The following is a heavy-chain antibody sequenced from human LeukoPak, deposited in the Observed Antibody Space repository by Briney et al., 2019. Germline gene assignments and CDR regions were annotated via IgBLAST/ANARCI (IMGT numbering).Heavy chain of an antibody. V-gene: IGHV4-39*07. Sequence: SETLSLTCTVSGGSISSSTYYWGWIRQPPGKGLEWIGSIYYSGSTYYNPSLKSRVTISVDTSKNQFSLKLSSVTAADTAVYYCAREDARAREVRGAFDIWGQGTMVTVSS. J-gene: IGHJ3*02. CDR2: IYYSGST. CDR1: GGSISSSTYY. D-gene: IGHD2-2*01. CDR3: AREDARAREVRGAFDI.